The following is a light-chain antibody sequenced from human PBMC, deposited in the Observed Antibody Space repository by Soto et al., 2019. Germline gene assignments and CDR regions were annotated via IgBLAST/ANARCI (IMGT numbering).Light chain of an antibody. CDR2: STN. J-gene: IGLJ3*02. CDR3: VLYMGSGIWV. V-gene: IGLV8-61*01. Sequence: QAVVTQEPSFSVSPGGTVTLTCGSSSGSVSTSYYPSWYQQTPGQAPRTLIYSTNTRSSGVPDSFSGSILGNKAALTITGAQADDESDYYCVLYMGSGIWVFGGGTKLTVL. CDR1: SGSVSTSYY.